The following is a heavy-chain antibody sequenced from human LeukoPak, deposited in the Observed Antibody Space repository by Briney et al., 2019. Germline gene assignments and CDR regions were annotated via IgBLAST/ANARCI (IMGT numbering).Heavy chain of an antibody. CDR1: GFTFSSYA. CDR2: ISYDGSNK. V-gene: IGHV3-30*04. J-gene: IGHJ6*02. D-gene: IGHD3-3*01. CDR3: ARDRGYYDFWSGYYLRPYYYGMDV. Sequence: PGGSLRLSCAASGFTFSSYAMHWVRQAPGKGLEWVAVISYDGSNKYYADSVKGRFTISRDNSKNTLYPQMNSLRAEDTAVYYCARDRGYYDFWSGYYLRPYYYGMDVWGQGTTVTVSS.